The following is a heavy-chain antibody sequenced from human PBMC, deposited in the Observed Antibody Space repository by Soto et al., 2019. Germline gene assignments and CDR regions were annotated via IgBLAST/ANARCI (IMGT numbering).Heavy chain of an antibody. D-gene: IGHD1-26*01. CDR3: AREVAVGATYYYYGMDV. CDR1: GGTFSSYA. V-gene: IGHV1-69*12. Sequence: QVQLVQSGAEVKKPGSSVKVYCKASGGTFSSYAISWVRQAPGQGLEWMGGIIPIFGTANYAQKFQGRVTITADESTSTAYMELSSLRSEDTAVYYCAREVAVGATYYYYGMDVWGQGTTVTVSS. CDR2: IIPIFGTA. J-gene: IGHJ6*02.